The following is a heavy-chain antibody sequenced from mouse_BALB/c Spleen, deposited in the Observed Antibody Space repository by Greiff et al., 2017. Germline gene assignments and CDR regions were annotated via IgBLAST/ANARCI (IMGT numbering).Heavy chain of an antibody. CDR3: ARTHDGYFDY. CDR1: GFSLTSYG. CDR2: IWSGGST. J-gene: IGHJ2*01. Sequence: QVQLQQSGPGLVQPSQSLSITCTVSGFSLTSYGVHWVRQSPGKGLEWLGVIWSGGSTDYNAAFISRLSISKDNSKSQVFFKMNSLQANDTAIYCCARTHDGYFDYWGQGTTLTVSS. D-gene: IGHD2-3*01. V-gene: IGHV2-2*02.